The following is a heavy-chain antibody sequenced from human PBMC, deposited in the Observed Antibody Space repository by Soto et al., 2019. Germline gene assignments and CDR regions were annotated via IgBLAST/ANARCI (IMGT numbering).Heavy chain of an antibody. CDR1: GGSISSGDYY. V-gene: IGHV4-30-4*01. CDR3: ASDSEYYYDSSGYYQVHFDY. J-gene: IGHJ4*02. Sequence: PSETLSLTCTVSGGSISSGDYYWSWIRQPPGKGLEWIGYIYYSGSTYYNPSLKSRVTISVDTSKNQFSLKLSSVTAADTAVYYCASDSEYYYDSSGYYQVHFDYWGQGTLVTVSS. CDR2: IYYSGST. D-gene: IGHD3-22*01.